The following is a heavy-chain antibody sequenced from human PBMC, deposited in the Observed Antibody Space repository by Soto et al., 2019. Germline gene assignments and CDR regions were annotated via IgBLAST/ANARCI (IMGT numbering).Heavy chain of an antibody. D-gene: IGHD6-25*01. CDR1: GASFSGYY. CDR3: ARGPGYHWFDP. J-gene: IGHJ5*02. V-gene: IGHV4-34*01. Sequence: SGTLSLTCAVYGASFSGYYWSWIRQPPGKGLEWIGEINHSGSTNYNPSLKSRVTISVDTSKNQFSLKLSSVTAADTAVYYCARGPGYHWFDPWGQGTLVTVPS. CDR2: INHSGST.